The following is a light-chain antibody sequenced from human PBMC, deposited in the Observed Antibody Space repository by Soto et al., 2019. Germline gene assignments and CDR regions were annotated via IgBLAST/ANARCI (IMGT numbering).Light chain of an antibody. V-gene: IGKV1-33*01. Sequence: DIQMTQSPSSLSASVGDRVTITCQASQGISNYLNWYQQKPGKAPKLLIFDASNVETGVPSRFSGSGSGTDFTLTIHRLQPEDAATYYCQQYEDPPLTFGGGTKVEIK. CDR3: QQYEDPPLT. J-gene: IGKJ4*01. CDR1: QGISNY. CDR2: DAS.